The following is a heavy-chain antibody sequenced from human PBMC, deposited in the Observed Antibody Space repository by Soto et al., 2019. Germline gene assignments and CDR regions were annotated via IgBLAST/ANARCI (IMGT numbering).Heavy chain of an antibody. CDR1: GCTFSSYA. Sequence: ASVKVSCKASGCTFSSYAISWVRQAPGQGLEWMGGIIPIFGTANYAQKFQGRVTITADESTSTAYMELSSQRSEDTAVYYFAGYSNYGTNGLEPLGQGTLGIVSS. D-gene: IGHD4-4*01. J-gene: IGHJ5*02. V-gene: IGHV1-69*13. CDR3: AGYSNYGTNGLEP. CDR2: IIPIFGTA.